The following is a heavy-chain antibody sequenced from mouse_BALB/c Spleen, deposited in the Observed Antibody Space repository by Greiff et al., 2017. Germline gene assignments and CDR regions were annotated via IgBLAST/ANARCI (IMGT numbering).Heavy chain of an antibody. CDR1: GYTFTSYY. Sequence: QVQLQQSGPELVKPGASVKMSCKASGYTFTSYYIHWVKQRPGQGLEWIGWIYPGDGSTKYNEKFKGKTTLTADKSSSTAYMLLSSLTSEDSAIYFCARIYYDYFAYWGQGTLVTVSA. D-gene: IGHD2-4*01. CDR2: IYPGDGST. CDR3: ARIYYDYFAY. V-gene: IGHV1S56*01. J-gene: IGHJ3*01.